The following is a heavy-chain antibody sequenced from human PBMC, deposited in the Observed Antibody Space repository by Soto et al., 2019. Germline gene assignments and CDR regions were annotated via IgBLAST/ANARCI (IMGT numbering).Heavy chain of an antibody. Sequence: SETLSLTCTVSGDSISSGNKYWSWIRQPPGKGLEWIGYVFSSGTTYYNPSLKGRVSISLDASENQFSLKFASVTDADSAVYYCTRVPSPFDYYYAMDVWGQGTTVTVSS. CDR3: TRVPSPFDYYYAMDV. J-gene: IGHJ6*02. CDR1: GDSISSGNKY. V-gene: IGHV4-30-4*01. D-gene: IGHD3-16*01. CDR2: VFSSGTT.